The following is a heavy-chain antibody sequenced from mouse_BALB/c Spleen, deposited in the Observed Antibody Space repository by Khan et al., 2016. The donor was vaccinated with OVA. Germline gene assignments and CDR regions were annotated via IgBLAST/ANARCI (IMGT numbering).Heavy chain of an antibody. D-gene: IGHD1-1*01. Sequence: QVQLQQSGPGLVQPSQSLSITCTVSGFSLTSYGVHWVRQSPGKGMEWLGVIWSGGSTNYNAAFISRLSISKDNSKSKVFFKITILQANQTHIYYRAGIYIGTTDDSLDYGGKGTSVTV. V-gene: IGHV2-2*02. J-gene: IGHJ4*01. CDR1: GFSLTSYG. CDR2: IWSGGST. CDR3: AGIYIGTTDDSLDY.